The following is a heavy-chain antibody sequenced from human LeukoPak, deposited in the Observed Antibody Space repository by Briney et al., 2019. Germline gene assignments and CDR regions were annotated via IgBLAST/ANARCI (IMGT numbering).Heavy chain of an antibody. V-gene: IGHV4-39*02. D-gene: IGHD2-2*01. J-gene: IGHJ4*02. CDR2: IYYSGST. CDR3: AREVVPADYDY. CDR1: GGSISSSSYY. Sequence: PSETLSLTCTVSGGSISSSSYYWGWIRQPPGKGLEWIGSIYYSGSTYYNPSLKSRVTISVDTSKNQFSLKLSSVTAADTAVYYCAREVVPADYDYWGQGTLVTVSS.